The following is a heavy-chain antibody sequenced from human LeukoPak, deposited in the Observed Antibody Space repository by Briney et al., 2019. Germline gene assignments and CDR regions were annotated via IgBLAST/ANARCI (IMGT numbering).Heavy chain of an antibody. J-gene: IGHJ6*02. V-gene: IGHV4-34*01. CDR1: GGSFSGYY. Sequence: PSETLSLTCAVYGGSFSGYYWSWIRQPPGKGLKWIGEINHSGSTNYNPSLKSRVTISVDTSKNQFSLKLSSVTAADTAVYYCARLGLAVTTTYYYYYGMDVWGQGTTVTVSS. D-gene: IGHD4-17*01. CDR2: INHSGST. CDR3: ARLGLAVTTTYYYYYGMDV.